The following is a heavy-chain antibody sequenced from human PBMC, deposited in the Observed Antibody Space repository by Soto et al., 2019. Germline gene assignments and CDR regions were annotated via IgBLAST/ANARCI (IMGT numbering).Heavy chain of an antibody. J-gene: IGHJ4*02. CDR1: GGTFSSYA. CDR2: IIPIFGTA. V-gene: IGHV1-69*13. CDR3: ARAYLQDGDYLVFKD. Sequence: SVKVSCKASGGTFSSYAISWVRQAPGQGLEWMGGIIPIFGTANYAQKFQGRVTITADESTSTAYMELSSLRSEDAAVYYCARAYLQDGDYLVFKDWGQGTLVTVSS. D-gene: IGHD4-17*01.